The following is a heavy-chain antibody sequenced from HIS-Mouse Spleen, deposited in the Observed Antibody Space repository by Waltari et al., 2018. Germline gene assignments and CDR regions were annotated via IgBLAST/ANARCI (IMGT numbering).Heavy chain of an antibody. CDR2: SNHSGST. CDR1: GGSFSGYY. V-gene: IGHV4-34*01. D-gene: IGHD1-1*01. J-gene: IGHJ3*02. CDR3: ARGELEHDAFDI. Sequence: QVQLQQWGAGLLKPSETLSLTCAVYGGSFSGYYWSWIRQPPGKGLEWIGESNHSGSTNYNPSLKSRVTISVDTSKNQFSLKLSSVTAADTAVYYCARGELEHDAFDIWGQGTMVTVSS.